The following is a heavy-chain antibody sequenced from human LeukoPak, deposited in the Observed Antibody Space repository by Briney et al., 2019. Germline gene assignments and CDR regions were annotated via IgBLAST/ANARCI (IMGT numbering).Heavy chain of an antibody. V-gene: IGHV1-69*05. CDR1: GGTFSSYA. CDR3: ARGNYYGSGSYV. Sequence: GASVKVSCKASGGTFSSYAISWVRQAPGQGLEWMGRIIPIFGTANYAQKFQGRDTITTDESTSTAYMELSSLRSEDTAVYYCARGNYYGSGSYVWGKGTTVTVSS. D-gene: IGHD3-10*01. J-gene: IGHJ6*04. CDR2: IIPIFGTA.